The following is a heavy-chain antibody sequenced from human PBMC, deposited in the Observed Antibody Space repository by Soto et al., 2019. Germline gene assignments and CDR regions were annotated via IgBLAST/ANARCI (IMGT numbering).Heavy chain of an antibody. Sequence: VGSLRLSCQASGFNFDNYGMHWVRQAPGKGLEWVAVISYDGSNKYYADSVKGRFTISRDNSKNTLSLHLNTLKPEDTAVYHCAKDRVGGTFYTPLGFWGQGTLVTVSS. CDR3: AKDRVGGTFYTPLGF. CDR1: GFNFDNYG. D-gene: IGHD1-7*01. J-gene: IGHJ4*02. CDR2: ISYDGSNK. V-gene: IGHV3-30*18.